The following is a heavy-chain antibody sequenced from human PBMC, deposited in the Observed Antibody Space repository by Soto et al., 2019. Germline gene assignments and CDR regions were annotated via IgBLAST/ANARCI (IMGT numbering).Heavy chain of an antibody. CDR2: IWYDGSNK. Sequence: QVQLVESGGGVVQPGRSLRLSCAASGFTFSSYGMHWVRQAPGKGLEWVAVIWYDGSNKYYADSVKGRFTISRDNSKNTLYLQMNSLSAEDTAVYYCARDTGVTYYDILTGFDYWGQGTLVTVSS. D-gene: IGHD3-9*01. V-gene: IGHV3-33*01. J-gene: IGHJ4*02. CDR1: GFTFSSYG. CDR3: ARDTGVTYYDILTGFDY.